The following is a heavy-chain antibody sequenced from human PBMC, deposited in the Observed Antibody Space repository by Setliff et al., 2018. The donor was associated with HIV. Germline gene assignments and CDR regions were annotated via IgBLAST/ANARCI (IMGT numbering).Heavy chain of an antibody. Sequence: ASVKVSCKASGYTFTSYGISWVRQAPGQGLEWMGWISAYNGNTNYAQKLQGRVTMTTDTSTSTAYMELRSLRSDDTAVYYCARGGGYCTNGLCYNRYFDTWGQGTQVTVSS. CDR3: ARGGGYCTNGLCYNRYFDT. V-gene: IGHV1-18*01. D-gene: IGHD2-8*01. CDR2: ISAYNGNT. J-gene: IGHJ5*02. CDR1: GYTFTSYG.